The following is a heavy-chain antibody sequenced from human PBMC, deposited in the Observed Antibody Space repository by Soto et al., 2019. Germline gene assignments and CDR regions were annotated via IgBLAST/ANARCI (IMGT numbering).Heavy chain of an antibody. D-gene: IGHD3-22*01. CDR2: ISGSGGST. CDR1: GFTFSSYA. J-gene: IGHJ5*02. CDR3: AKDPGXYYYDRSGYYYGGWFDP. Sequence: GGSLRLSCAASGFTFSSYAMSWVRQAPGKGLEWVSAISGSGGSTYYADSVKGRFTISRDNSKNTLYLQMNSLRAEDTAVYYCAKDPGXYYYDRSGYYYGGWFDPWGQGTLVTVSS. V-gene: IGHV3-23*01.